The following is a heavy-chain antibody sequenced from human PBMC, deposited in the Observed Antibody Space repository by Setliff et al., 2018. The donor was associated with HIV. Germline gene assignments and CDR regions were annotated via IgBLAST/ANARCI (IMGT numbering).Heavy chain of an antibody. Sequence: GGSLRLSCAASGLSFSSYVMTWVRQAPGKGLEWVSGISGSGDTTNYADSVKGRFTISRDNSKNTLYLQMNSLRAEDTAVYYCAKDYSSGWFDYWGQGTLVTVSS. CDR2: ISGSGDTT. V-gene: IGHV3-23*01. D-gene: IGHD6-19*01. J-gene: IGHJ4*02. CDR1: GLSFSSYV. CDR3: AKDYSSGWFDY.